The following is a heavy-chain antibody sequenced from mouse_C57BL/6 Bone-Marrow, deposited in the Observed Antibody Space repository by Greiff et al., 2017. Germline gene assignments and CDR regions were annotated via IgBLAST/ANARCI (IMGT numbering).Heavy chain of an antibody. CDR1: GYAFTNYL. J-gene: IGHJ4*01. V-gene: IGHV1-54*01. CDR2: INPGSGGT. CDR3: ARGTTVVEDDRDV. Sequence: VQLQQSGAELVRPGTSVKVSCKASGYAFTNYLIEWVKQRPGQGLEWIGVINPGSGGTNYNQKFKGKATLTADQSSSTAYMQLSSLTSEASAVYFCARGTTVVEDDRDVWGKGTSVTVSS. D-gene: IGHD1-1*01.